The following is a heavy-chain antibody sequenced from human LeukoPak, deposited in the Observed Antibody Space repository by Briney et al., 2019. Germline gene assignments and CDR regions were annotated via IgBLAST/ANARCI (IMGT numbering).Heavy chain of an antibody. J-gene: IGHJ4*02. D-gene: IGHD3-22*01. CDR3: AKDAPGWYYDSSGYDY. CDR2: ISGGGGGNT. CDR1: GFTFSNYA. V-gene: IGHV3-23*01. Sequence: PGGSLRLSCAASGFTFSNYALSWVRQRPGKGLEWVSAISGGGGGNTFYADSVKGRFTISRDNSKNTLYLQMNSLRAEDTAVYYCAKDAPGWYYDSSGYDYWGQGTLVTVSS.